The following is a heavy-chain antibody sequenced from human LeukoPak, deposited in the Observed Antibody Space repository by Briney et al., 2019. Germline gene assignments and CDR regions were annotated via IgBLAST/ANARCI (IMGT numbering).Heavy chain of an antibody. CDR2: MNWNGGST. CDR1: GFTFDDYG. D-gene: IGHD3-3*01. V-gene: IGHV3-20*04. CDR3: ARVESPLRRSGYPSKNYYYYMDV. Sequence: RAGGSLRLSCAASGFTFDDYGMSWVRQAPGKGLEWVSGMNWNGGSTGYADSVKGRFTISRDNAKNSLYLQMNSLRAEDTALYYCARVESPLRRSGYPSKNYYYYMDVWGKGTTVTVSS. J-gene: IGHJ6*03.